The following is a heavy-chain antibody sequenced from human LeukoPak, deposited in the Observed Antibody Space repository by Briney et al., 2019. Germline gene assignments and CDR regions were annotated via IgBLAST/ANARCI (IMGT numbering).Heavy chain of an antibody. D-gene: IGHD3-10*01. V-gene: IGHV3-30-3*01. CDR1: GFTFSSYA. Sequence: GRSLRLSCAASGFTFSSYAMHWVRQAPGKGLEWVAVISYDGSNKYYADSVKGRFTISRDNSKNTLYLQMNSLRAEDTAVYYCAREEYYFVYWGQGTLVTVSS. CDR2: ISYDGSNK. CDR3: AREEYYFVY. J-gene: IGHJ4*02.